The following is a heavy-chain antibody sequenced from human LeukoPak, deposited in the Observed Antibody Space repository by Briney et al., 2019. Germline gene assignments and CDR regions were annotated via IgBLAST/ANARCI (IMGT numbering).Heavy chain of an antibody. Sequence: PSETLSLTCTVSGGSISSSSYYWGWIRQPPGEGLEWIESIYYSGSTYYNPSLKSRVTISVDTSKNQFSLKLSSVTAADTAVYYCARHGGLAWLRSRQWNWFDPWGQGTLVTVSS. D-gene: IGHD5-12*01. J-gene: IGHJ5*02. CDR3: ARHGGLAWLRSRQWNWFDP. CDR2: IYYSGST. CDR1: GGSISSSSYY. V-gene: IGHV4-39*01.